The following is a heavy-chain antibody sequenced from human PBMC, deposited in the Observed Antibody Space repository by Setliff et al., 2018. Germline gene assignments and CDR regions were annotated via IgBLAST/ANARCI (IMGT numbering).Heavy chain of an antibody. Sequence: SETLSLTCTVSGGAITSSSYLWGWIRQTPGKGLEWIGSIYNTGNTYYNPSLKGRVTISVDTSKKQFSLKVTSLTAADTAVYFCARHPLRWYDALDVWGQGTKVTVSS. J-gene: IGHJ3*01. CDR1: GGAITSSSYL. CDR3: ARHPLRWYDALDV. CDR2: IYNTGNT. V-gene: IGHV4-39*01. D-gene: IGHD4-17*01.